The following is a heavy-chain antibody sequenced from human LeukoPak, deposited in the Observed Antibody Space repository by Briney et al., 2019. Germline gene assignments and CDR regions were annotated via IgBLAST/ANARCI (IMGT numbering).Heavy chain of an antibody. D-gene: IGHD3-22*01. Sequence: GGSLRLSCAASGFTFSDYYMSWIRQAPGKGLEWVSAISGSGGSTYYADSVKGRFTISRDNSKNTLYLQMNSLRAEDTAVYYCAKDRGSSGYYHDYWGQGTLVTVSS. J-gene: IGHJ4*02. CDR2: ISGSGGST. V-gene: IGHV3-23*01. CDR3: AKDRGSSGYYHDY. CDR1: GFTFSDYY.